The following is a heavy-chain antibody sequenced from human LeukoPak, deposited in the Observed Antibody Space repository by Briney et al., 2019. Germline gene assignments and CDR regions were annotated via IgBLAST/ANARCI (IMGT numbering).Heavy chain of an antibody. CDR1: GFTFSSYS. D-gene: IGHD3-22*01. CDR3: ARAPITMIVVVMD. J-gene: IGHJ4*02. CDR2: ISSSSSYI. Sequence: GGSLRLSCAASGFTFSSYSMSWVRQAPGKGLEWVSSISSSSSYIYYADSVKGRFTISRDNAKNSLYLQMNSLRAEDTAVYYCARAPITMIVVVMDWGQGTLVTVSS. V-gene: IGHV3-21*01.